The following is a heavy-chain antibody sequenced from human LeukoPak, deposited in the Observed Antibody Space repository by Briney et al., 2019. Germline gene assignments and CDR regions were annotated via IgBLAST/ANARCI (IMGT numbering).Heavy chain of an antibody. D-gene: IGHD3-22*01. CDR1: GFSLSDYG. V-gene: IGHV3-66*01. CDR2: IYSGGST. Sequence: GGSLRLSCSASGFSLSDYGMSWVRQAPGKGLEWVSVIYSGGSTYYADSVKGRFTISRDNSKNTLYLQMNSLRAEDTAVYYCARDGDYYDSSGYYYDYYYGMDVWGQGTTVTVSS. J-gene: IGHJ6*02. CDR3: ARDGDYYDSSGYYYDYYYGMDV.